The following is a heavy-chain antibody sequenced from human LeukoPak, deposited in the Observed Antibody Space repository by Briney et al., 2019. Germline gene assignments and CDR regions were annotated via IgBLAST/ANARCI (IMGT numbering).Heavy chain of an antibody. Sequence: SQTLSLTCTVSGGSISSGSYYWSWIRQPAGKGLEWIGRIYTSGSTNYNPSLKSRVTISVDTSKSQFSLILSSVTAADTAVYYCARVHGYFDYWGQGTLVTVSS. CDR2: IYTSGST. J-gene: IGHJ4*02. CDR1: GGSISSGSYY. V-gene: IGHV4-61*02. CDR3: ARVHGYFDY.